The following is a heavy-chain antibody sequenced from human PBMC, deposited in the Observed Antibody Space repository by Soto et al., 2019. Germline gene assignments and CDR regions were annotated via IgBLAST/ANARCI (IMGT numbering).Heavy chain of an antibody. CDR2: IYYSGST. CDR3: ARGGISYWASFYSMDV. Sequence: SETLSLTCTVSGGSISSGGYYWSWIRQHPGKGLEWIGYIYYSGSTYYNPSLKSRVTISVDTSKNQFSLTLNSVPAADPVTYYCARGGISYWASFYSMDVWDRGPTVTAS. J-gene: IGHJ6*03. D-gene: IGHD2-21*01. V-gene: IGHV4-31*03. CDR1: GGSISSGGYY.